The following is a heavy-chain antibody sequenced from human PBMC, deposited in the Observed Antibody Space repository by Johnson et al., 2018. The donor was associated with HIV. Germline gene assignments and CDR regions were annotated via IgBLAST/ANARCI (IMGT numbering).Heavy chain of an antibody. Sequence: QVQLVESGGGVVQPGESLRLSCAASGFTFSNYGMHWVRQAPGKGLEWVAFIRNDGSNKYYADSVKGRFTISRDNSRNTLYLQMSNLRTEDTALYYCARDRGAIAAAVNDAFDIWGQGTMVTVSS. CDR1: GFTFSNYG. CDR2: IRNDGSNK. D-gene: IGHD6-13*01. V-gene: IGHV3-30*02. CDR3: ARDRGAIAAAVNDAFDI. J-gene: IGHJ3*02.